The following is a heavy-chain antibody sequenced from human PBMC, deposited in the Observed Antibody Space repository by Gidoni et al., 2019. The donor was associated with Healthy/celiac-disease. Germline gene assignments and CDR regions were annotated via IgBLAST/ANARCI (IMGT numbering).Heavy chain of an antibody. CDR1: GGSISRSRYY. CDR2: IYFSGGT. CDR3: ARQSIAVAGKIADY. D-gene: IGHD6-19*01. J-gene: IGHJ4*02. V-gene: IGHV4-39*01. Sequence: QLQLQESGPGLVKPSETLSLSCTVSGGSISRSRYYWGWIRQPPGKGLEWIGSIYFSGGTYYNPSLKSRVTISVDTSKNQFSLKLSSVTAADTAVYYCARQSIAVAGKIADYWGQGTLVTVSS.